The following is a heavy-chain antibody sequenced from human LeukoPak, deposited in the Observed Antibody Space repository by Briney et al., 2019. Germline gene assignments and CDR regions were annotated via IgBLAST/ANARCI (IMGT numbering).Heavy chain of an antibody. V-gene: IGHV1-69*06. J-gene: IGHJ5*02. CDR3: ARRTDGSGSYRQYDNWFDP. CDR2: IIPIFGTA. Sequence: ASVKVSCKASGGTFSSYAISWVRQAPGQGLEWMGGIIPIFGTANYAQKFQGRVTITADKSTSTAYMELSSLRSEDTAVYYCARRTDGSGSYRQYDNWFDPWGQGTLVTVSS. CDR1: GGTFSSYA. D-gene: IGHD3-10*01.